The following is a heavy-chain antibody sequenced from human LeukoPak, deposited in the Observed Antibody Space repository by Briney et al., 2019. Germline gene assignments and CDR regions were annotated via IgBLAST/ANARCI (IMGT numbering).Heavy chain of an antibody. CDR3: ARTTAVATFDY. Sequence: SGPALVKPTQTLTLTCTFSGFSLSTNGVRVSWIRQPPGKALEWLARIDWDDDKFCRTSLKTRLTISKDTSENRVVLTMTDMDPVDTATYYCARTTAVATFDYWGQGTLVTVSS. CDR1: GFSLSTNGVR. CDR2: IDWDDDK. D-gene: IGHD4-17*01. J-gene: IGHJ4*02. V-gene: IGHV2-70*04.